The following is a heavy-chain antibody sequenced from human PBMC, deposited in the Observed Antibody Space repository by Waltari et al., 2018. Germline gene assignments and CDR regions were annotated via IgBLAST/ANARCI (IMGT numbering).Heavy chain of an antibody. CDR2: IYSRGSN. CDR1: GGSISSDY. V-gene: IGHV4-59*01. J-gene: IGHJ3*02. Sequence: QVQLQESGPGLVKPSETLSLTCTVSGGSISSDYWSWIRQPPGKGLEWIGDIYSRGSNSYNPSLKSRVTISIDTSKNQFSLKLTSVTAADTAVYYCVRVEDITRAFDIWGQGTMVTVSS. CDR3: VRVEDITRAFDI. D-gene: IGHD2-15*01.